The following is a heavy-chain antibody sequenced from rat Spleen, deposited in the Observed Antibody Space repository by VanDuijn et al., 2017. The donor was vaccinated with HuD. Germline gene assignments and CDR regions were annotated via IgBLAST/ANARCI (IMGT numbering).Heavy chain of an antibody. CDR3: ARGTTMRGYVLDA. CDR2: MSYDGSST. J-gene: IGHJ4*01. Sequence: EVQLVESGGGLVQPGRSMKLSCAASGFTFSDYYMAWVRQAPKKGLEWVASMSYDGSSTYYRDSVKGRFTISRDDAENTLYLQMDSLRSEDTATYFCARGTTMRGYVLDAWGQGTSVTVSS. CDR1: GFTFSDYY. D-gene: IGHD1-10*01. V-gene: IGHV5-22*01.